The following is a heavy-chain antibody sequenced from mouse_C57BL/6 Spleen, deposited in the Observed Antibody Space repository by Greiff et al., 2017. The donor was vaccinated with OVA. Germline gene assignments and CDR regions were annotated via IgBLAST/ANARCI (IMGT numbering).Heavy chain of an antibody. V-gene: IGHV2-9*01. D-gene: IGHD1-1*01. J-gene: IGHJ1*03. CDR3: AKRGNGSSYWYFDV. Sequence: VMLVESGPGLVAPSQSLSITCTVSGFSLTSYGVDWVRQPPGKGLEWLGVIWGGGSTNHTSALMSRPSISKDNSKCQVFLKMTSRHTDDTAMYYCAKRGNGSSYWYFDVWGTGTTVTVSS. CDR2: IWGGGST. CDR1: GFSLTSYG.